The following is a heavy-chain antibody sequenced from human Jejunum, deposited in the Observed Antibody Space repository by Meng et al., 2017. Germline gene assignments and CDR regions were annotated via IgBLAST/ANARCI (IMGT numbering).Heavy chain of an antibody. CDR1: GGSISSSDYY. Sequence: GSLRLSCTLSGGSISSSDYYWGWIRQPPGKGLEWVGSVYYRGNTYYNPSLKSRVTISVDTSKNQFSLKLSSVTAADTALYYCARESGVTAAGTDYNWFNPWARGPL. D-gene: IGHD6-13*01. CDR2: VYYRGNT. V-gene: IGHV4-39*07. CDR3: ARESGVTAAGTDYNWFNP. J-gene: IGHJ5*02.